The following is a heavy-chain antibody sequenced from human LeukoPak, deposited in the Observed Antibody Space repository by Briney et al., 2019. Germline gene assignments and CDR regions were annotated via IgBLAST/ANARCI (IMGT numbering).Heavy chain of an antibody. Sequence: PGGSLRLSCAASGFTFSSYSMNWVRQAPGKGLEWVSYISSSSSTIYYADSVKGRFTISRDNAKNSLYLQMNSLRDEDTAVYYCARGYCSGGSCYSNWFDPWGQGTLVTVSS. CDR2: ISSSSSTI. CDR1: GFTFSSYS. D-gene: IGHD2-15*01. J-gene: IGHJ5*02. V-gene: IGHV3-48*02. CDR3: ARGYCSGGSCYSNWFDP.